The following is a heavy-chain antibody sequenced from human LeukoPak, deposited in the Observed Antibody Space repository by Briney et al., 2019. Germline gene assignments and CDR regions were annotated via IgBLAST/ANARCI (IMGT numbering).Heavy chain of an antibody. D-gene: IGHD3-22*01. Sequence: GGSLRLSCAASGFTFSSYNMNWVRQAPGKGLEWVSYISSSSSTIYYADSVKGRFTISRDNAKNSLYLQMNSLRDEDTAVYYCARDYYDSSGYYYGSDWGQGTLVTVSS. CDR1: GFTFSSYN. J-gene: IGHJ4*02. CDR3: ARDYYDSSGYYYGSD. V-gene: IGHV3-48*02. CDR2: ISSSSSTI.